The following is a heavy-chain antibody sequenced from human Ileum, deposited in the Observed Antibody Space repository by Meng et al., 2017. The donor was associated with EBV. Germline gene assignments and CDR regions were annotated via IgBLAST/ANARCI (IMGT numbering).Heavy chain of an antibody. CDR1: GGSISSSNYY. V-gene: IGHV4-30-4*01. Sequence: QGQRQESGPGLLKPSQTLSLTCTVSGGSISSSNYYWSWIRQPPGKGLEWSGHIYNSGSTYYNPSLKSRITISVDTSKNQFSLKLSSVTAADTAVYYCARGQKGYFDLWGRGTLVTVSS. CDR2: IYNSGST. J-gene: IGHJ2*01. CDR3: ARGQKGYFDL.